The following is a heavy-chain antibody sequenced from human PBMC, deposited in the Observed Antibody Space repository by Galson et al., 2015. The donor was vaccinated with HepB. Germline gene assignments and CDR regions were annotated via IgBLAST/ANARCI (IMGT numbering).Heavy chain of an antibody. CDR2: INAGNGNT. J-gene: IGHJ6*02. D-gene: IGHD2-2*02. CDR3: ARDGERDIVVVPAAISPPLYYYYGMDV. Sequence: SVKVSCKASGYTFTSYAMHWVRQAPGQRLEWMGWINAGNGNTKYSQKFQGRVTMTTDTSTSTAYMELRSLRSDDTAVYYCARDGERDIVVVPAAISPPLYYYYGMDVWGQGTTVTVSS. V-gene: IGHV1-3*01. CDR1: GYTFTSYA.